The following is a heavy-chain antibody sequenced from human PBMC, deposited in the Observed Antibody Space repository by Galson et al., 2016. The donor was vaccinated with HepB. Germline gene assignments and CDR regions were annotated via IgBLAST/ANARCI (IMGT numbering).Heavy chain of an antibody. CDR3: ATQSTSMVTFEY. V-gene: IGHV1-46*01. CDR2: INPSGGST. D-gene: IGHD5-18*01. Sequence: SCKASAYTFSSYYIHWVRQAPGQGLEWMGMINPSGGSTNYAQKFQGRVTMTRDTSTSTVYMELSSLRSEDTAVYYCATQSTSMVTFEYWGQGTLVIVSS. J-gene: IGHJ4*02. CDR1: AYTFSSYY.